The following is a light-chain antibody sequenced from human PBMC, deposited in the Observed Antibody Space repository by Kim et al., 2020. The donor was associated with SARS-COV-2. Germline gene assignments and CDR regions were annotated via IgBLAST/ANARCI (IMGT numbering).Light chain of an antibody. CDR2: RHS. J-gene: IGLJ1*01. CDR1: RPNRGSNI. V-gene: IGLV1-44*01. CDR3: AAWDDSLNVYV. Sequence: SCSRRRPNRGSNIINWYQILPVTTPQLLIYRHSQRPSGVPDRFSGSGCGTSASLATSRLQSEDEGDYYCAAWDDSLNVYVFGTGTKVTVL.